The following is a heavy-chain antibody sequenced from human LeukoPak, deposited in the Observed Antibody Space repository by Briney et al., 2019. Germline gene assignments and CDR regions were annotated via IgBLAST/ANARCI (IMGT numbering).Heavy chain of an antibody. CDR2: ISWNSGSI. CDR3: AKAAMVRYYFDY. D-gene: IGHD3-10*01. Sequence: GGSLRLSCAASGFTFDDYAMHGVRQAPGKGLEWVSGISWNSGSIGYADSVKGRFTISRDNAKNSLYLQMNSLRAEDTALYYCAKAAMVRYYFDYWGQGTLVTVSS. CDR1: GFTFDDYA. V-gene: IGHV3-9*01. J-gene: IGHJ4*02.